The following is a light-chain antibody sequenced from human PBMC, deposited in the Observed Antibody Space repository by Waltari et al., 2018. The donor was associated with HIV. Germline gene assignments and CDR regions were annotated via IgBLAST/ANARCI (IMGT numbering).Light chain of an antibody. CDR3: TSYAGRNTFV. CDR1: PSDVVSYNS. CDR2: EVF. J-gene: IGLJ2*01. V-gene: IGLV2-8*01. Sequence: QSALTQPPSASGSPGQSVPISSTGKPSDVVSYNSVPWYQHLPGKAPKLLIYEVFKRPAGVPDRFSGSKSGNTASLTVSGLQAEDEADYYCTSYAGRNTFVFGGGTKLTVL.